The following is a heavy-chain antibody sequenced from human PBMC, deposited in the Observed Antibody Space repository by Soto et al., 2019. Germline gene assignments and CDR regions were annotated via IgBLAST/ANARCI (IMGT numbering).Heavy chain of an antibody. CDR1: GGSISSGGYY. Sequence: PSETLSLTCTVSGGSISSGGYYWSWIRQHPGKGLEWIGYIYYSGSTYCNPSLKSRVTISVDTSKNQFSLKLSSVTAADTAVYYCARDWGGYAVAFDIWGQGTMVTVSS. J-gene: IGHJ3*02. CDR3: ARDWGGYAVAFDI. V-gene: IGHV4-31*03. CDR2: IYYSGST. D-gene: IGHD5-12*01.